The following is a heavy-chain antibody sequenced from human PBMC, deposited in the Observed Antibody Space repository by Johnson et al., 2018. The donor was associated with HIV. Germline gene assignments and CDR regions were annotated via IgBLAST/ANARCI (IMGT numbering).Heavy chain of an antibody. CDR2: ISSDGNNK. CDR1: GFTFSNYA. Sequence: QVQLVESGGGVVQPGRSLRLSCAASGFTFSNYAIHWVRQAPGKGLEWVAVISSDGNNKHYADSVKGRFSICRDNSKNTLYLQMNSLRVEDTAVYYCASEIVYDILTGAFDIWGQGTMVTVSS. D-gene: IGHD3-9*01. J-gene: IGHJ3*02. CDR3: ASEIVYDILTGAFDI. V-gene: IGHV3-30-3*01.